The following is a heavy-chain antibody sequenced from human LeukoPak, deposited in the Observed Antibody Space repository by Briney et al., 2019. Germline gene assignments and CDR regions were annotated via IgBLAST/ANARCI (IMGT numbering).Heavy chain of an antibody. D-gene: IGHD3-22*01. V-gene: IGHV1-8*01. CDR2: MNPNSGET. CDR1: GYTFTTYD. Sequence: ASVKVSCKASGYTFTTYDINWVRQATGQGLEYMGWMNPNSGETGYAQRFEGRVTMTRDTSISTAYMKLSSLRSEDTAVYYCARTMTFNYDSTGVRAFDIWGQGTTVTVSS. J-gene: IGHJ3*02. CDR3: ARTMTFNYDSTGVRAFDI.